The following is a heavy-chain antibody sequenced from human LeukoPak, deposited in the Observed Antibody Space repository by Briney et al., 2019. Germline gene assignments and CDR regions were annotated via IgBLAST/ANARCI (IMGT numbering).Heavy chain of an antibody. CDR3: ARDSRGSYGDAFDI. CDR1: GFTFSSYW. D-gene: IGHD1-26*01. V-gene: IGHV3-7*01. Sequence: PGGSLRLSCAASGFTFSSYWMSWVRQAPGKGLEWVANIKQDGSEKYYVDSVKGRFTISRDNAKNSLYLQMNSLRAEDTAVYYCARDSRGSYGDAFDIWGQGTMVTVS. CDR2: IKQDGSEK. J-gene: IGHJ3*02.